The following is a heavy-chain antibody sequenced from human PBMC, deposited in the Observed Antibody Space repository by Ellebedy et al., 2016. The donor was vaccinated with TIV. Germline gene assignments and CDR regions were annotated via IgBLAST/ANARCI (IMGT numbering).Heavy chain of an antibody. CDR3: ARGSGELAPSY. CDR1: GYTFTSYD. CDR2: MNPNSGNT. J-gene: IGHJ4*02. D-gene: IGHD6-25*01. Sequence: ASVKVSXXASGYTFTSYDINWVRQATGQGLEWMGWMNPNSGNTGYAQKFQGRVTMTRNTSISTAYMELNSLRSDDTAVYYCARGSGELAPSYWGQGSLVSVSS. V-gene: IGHV1-8*01.